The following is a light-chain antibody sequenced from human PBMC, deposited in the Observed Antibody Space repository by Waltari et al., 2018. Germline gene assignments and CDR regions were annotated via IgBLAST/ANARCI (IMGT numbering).Light chain of an antibody. V-gene: IGKV4-1*01. CDR1: QSVFYSGNNRNY. Sequence: DIVMTQSPDSLAVSLGERATINCKSSQSVFYSGNNRNYLAWYQQKPGQPPKLLIYWYATRESGGPDRFSGSGSGTDFTLTISSLQAEDVAVYYCQQYYSSPDTFGPGTKVDIK. CDR3: QQYYSSPDT. J-gene: IGKJ3*01. CDR2: WYA.